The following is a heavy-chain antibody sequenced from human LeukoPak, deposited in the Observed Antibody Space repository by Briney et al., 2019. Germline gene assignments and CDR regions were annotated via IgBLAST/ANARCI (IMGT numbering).Heavy chain of an antibody. CDR3: ARVRSSSWWPFDY. CDR2: ISSSSSYI. J-gene: IGHJ4*02. V-gene: IGHV3-21*01. D-gene: IGHD6-13*01. Sequence: PGGSLRLSCAASGFTFSSYSMNWVRQAPGKGLEWVSSISSSSSYIYYADSVKGRFTISRDNAKNSLYLQMNSLRAEDTAVYYCARVRSSSWWPFDYWGQGTLVTVSS. CDR1: GFTFSSYS.